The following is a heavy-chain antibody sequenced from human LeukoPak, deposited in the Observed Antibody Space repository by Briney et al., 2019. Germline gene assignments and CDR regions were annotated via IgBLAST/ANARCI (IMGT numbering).Heavy chain of an antibody. J-gene: IGHJ4*02. CDR2: ISGSSSYI. CDR3: ARARGLRYFTDY. CDR1: GFTFSSYA. Sequence: GGSLRLSCAASGFTFSSYAMSWVRQAPGKGLEWVSAISGSSSYIYYADSVKGRFTISRDNAKNSLYLQMNSLRAEDTAVYYCARARGLRYFTDYWGQGTLVTVSS. V-gene: IGHV3-21*01. D-gene: IGHD3-9*01.